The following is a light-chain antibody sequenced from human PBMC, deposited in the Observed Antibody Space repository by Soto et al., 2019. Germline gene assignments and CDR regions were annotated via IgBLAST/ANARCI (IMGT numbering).Light chain of an antibody. J-gene: IGLJ1*01. CDR1: SSDVGGHNY. Sequence: QSALTQPASVSGSPGQSITISCTGTSSDVGGHNYVSWYQHHPGKAPKVMIYEVSNRPSGVSNRFSGSKSGNTASLTISGLQAEDEADYYCSSYTSSSTLVFGTGTKLTVL. V-gene: IGLV2-14*01. CDR3: SSYTSSSTLV. CDR2: EVS.